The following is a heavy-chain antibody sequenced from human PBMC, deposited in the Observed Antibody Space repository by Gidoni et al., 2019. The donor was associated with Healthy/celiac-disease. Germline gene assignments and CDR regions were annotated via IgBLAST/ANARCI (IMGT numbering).Heavy chain of an antibody. CDR2: ISYDGSNK. D-gene: IGHD3-16*01. J-gene: IGHJ4*02. V-gene: IGHV3-30*18. CDR3: AKDLGGLTALLDY. Sequence: QVQLVESGGGVVQPGRSLRLSCAASGFTFSSYGMHWVRQAPGKGLEWVAVISYDGSNKYYADSVKGRFTISRDNSKNTLYLQMNSLRAEDTAVYYCAKDLGGLTALLDYWGQGTLVTVSS. CDR1: GFTFSSYG.